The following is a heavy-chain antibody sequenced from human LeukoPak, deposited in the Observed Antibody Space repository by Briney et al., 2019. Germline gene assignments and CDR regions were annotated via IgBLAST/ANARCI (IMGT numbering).Heavy chain of an antibody. J-gene: IGHJ4*02. CDR1: GGSINSGGFY. CDR3: ARAGATTDFDN. D-gene: IGHD4-17*01. Sequence: SETLSLTCTVSGGSINSGGFYWSWIRQPPGKGLEYIGYVYHTGSTYYNPSLKSRVTISIDMSKNEFSLKLTSVTAADTAVYFCARAGATTDFDNWGQGTLVTVSS. CDR2: VYHTGST. V-gene: IGHV4-30-2*01.